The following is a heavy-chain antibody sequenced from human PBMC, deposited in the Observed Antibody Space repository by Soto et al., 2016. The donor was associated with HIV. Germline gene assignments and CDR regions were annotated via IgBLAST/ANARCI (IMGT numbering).Heavy chain of an antibody. D-gene: IGHD3-10*01. Sequence: EVQLVESGGGVVQPGGSLRLSCAASGFTFDDYAMHWVRQAPGKGLEWVSLIGGDGGSTYYAGSVKGRFTISRDNSKKSVYLQMSSLRTEDSALYYCAKDFPVRGGYTYGMDVWGQGTTVTVSS. J-gene: IGHJ6*02. V-gene: IGHV3-43*02. CDR1: GFTFDDYA. CDR3: AKDFPVRGGYTYGMDV. CDR2: IGGDGGST.